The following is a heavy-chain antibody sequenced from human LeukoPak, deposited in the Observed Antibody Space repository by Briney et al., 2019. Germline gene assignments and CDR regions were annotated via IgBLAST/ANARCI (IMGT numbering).Heavy chain of an antibody. V-gene: IGHV5-51*01. CDR1: GYIFTSYW. D-gene: IGHD6-13*01. Sequence: GESLKISCKASGYIFTSYWIGWVRQMPGKGLEWMGIIYPGDSDTRYSPSFQGLVTISVDKSISTAYLQWSSLKASDTAMYYCMRGADSSWYYYSDYWGQGTLVTVSS. CDR2: IYPGDSDT. CDR3: MRGADSSWYYYSDY. J-gene: IGHJ4*02.